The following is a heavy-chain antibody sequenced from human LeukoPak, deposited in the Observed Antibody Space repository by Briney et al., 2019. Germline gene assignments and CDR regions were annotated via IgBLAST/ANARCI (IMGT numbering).Heavy chain of an antibody. J-gene: IGHJ4*02. Sequence: SETLSLTCSVSGXSFSNYYWGWIRQPPGKGLEWLGYIYHSGNINYNPSLKSRVTILVDTSKHQFSLNLSSVTAADTAVYFCARGPTRYYFNYWGQGTLVTVSS. CDR2: IYHSGNI. CDR1: GXSFSNYY. V-gene: IGHV4-59*01. CDR3: ARGPTRYYFNY.